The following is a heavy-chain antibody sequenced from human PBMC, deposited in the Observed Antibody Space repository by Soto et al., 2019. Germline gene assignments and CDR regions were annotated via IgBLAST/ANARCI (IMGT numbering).Heavy chain of an antibody. CDR2: IIPIFGTA. J-gene: IGHJ4*02. V-gene: IGHV1-69*13. CDR1: GGTFSSYA. D-gene: IGHD5-12*01. Sequence: SVKVSCKASGGTFSSYAISWVRQAPGQGLEWMGGIIPIFGTANYAQKFQGRVTITADESTSTAYMELSSLRSEDTAVYYCASNSDIVATGTFDYWGQGTLVTVSS. CDR3: ASNSDIVATGTFDY.